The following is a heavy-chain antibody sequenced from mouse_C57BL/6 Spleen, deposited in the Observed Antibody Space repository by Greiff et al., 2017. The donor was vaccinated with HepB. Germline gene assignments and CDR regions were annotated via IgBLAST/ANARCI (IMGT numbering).Heavy chain of an antibody. J-gene: IGHJ4*01. V-gene: IGHV1-82*01. Sequence: VQLQESGPELVKPGASVKISCKASGYAFSSSWMNWVKQRPGKGLEWIGRIYPGDGDTNYNGKFKGKATLTADKSSSTAYMQLSSLTSEDSAVYFCARTTVVADCYAMDYWGQGTSVTVSS. CDR1: GYAFSSSW. D-gene: IGHD1-1*01. CDR2: IYPGDGDT. CDR3: ARTTVVADCYAMDY.